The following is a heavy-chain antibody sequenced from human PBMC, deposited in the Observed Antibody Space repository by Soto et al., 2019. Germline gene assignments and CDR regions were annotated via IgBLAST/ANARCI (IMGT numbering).Heavy chain of an antibody. D-gene: IGHD5-18*01. CDR2: FDPEDGET. Sequence: ASGTVSCTVSVYTLTELSMDWVGQATGKGLEWMGGFDPEDGETIYAHNFPGRVTMTEDTSTDTAYMELSRLRSEDTAVYYCATQSLRGYSYCCFDFWGQGTLVTVSS. J-gene: IGHJ4*02. V-gene: IGHV1-24*01. CDR3: ATQSLRGYSYCCFDF. CDR1: VYTLTELS.